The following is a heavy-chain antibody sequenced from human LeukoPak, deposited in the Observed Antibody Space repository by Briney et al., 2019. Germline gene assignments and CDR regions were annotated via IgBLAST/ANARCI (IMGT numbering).Heavy chain of an antibody. CDR3: ARQAYCSTISCYPFDY. CDR2: IYYSGST. D-gene: IGHD2-2*01. CDR1: GGSISSSSYY. V-gene: IGHV4-39*07. Sequence: KASETLSLTCTVSGGSISSSSYYWGWIRQPPGKGLEWIGSIYYSGSTTYNPSLKSRVTVSVDTSKNQFSLKLSSVTAADTAVYYCARQAYCSTISCYPFDYWGQGTLVTVSS. J-gene: IGHJ4*02.